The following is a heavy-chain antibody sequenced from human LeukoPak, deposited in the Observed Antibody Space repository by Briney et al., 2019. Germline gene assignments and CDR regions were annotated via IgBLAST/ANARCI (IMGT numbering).Heavy chain of an antibody. D-gene: IGHD3-16*02. CDR3: ARGDYVWGSYRYNYFDY. CDR1: GFTFSSYS. CDR2: ISSSSSTI. V-gene: IGHV3-48*01. J-gene: IGHJ4*02. Sequence: GGSLRLSCAASGFTFSSYSMNWVRQAPGKGLEWVSYISSSSSTIYYADSVKGRFTISRDNAKNSLYLQMNSLRAEGTAVYYCARGDYVWGSYRYNYFDYWGQGTLVTVSS.